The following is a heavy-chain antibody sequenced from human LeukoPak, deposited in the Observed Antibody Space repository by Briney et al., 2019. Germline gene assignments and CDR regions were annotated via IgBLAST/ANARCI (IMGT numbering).Heavy chain of an antibody. V-gene: IGHV3-7*01. CDR1: GFIFSSYW. J-gene: IGHJ4*02. Sequence: GGSLRLSCAASGFIFSSYWMSWVRQAPGNRLEWVANIKQDGSEEYYVDSVKGRFTISRDNAKNLLYLQMKSLRAEDTAVYYCARGTNWAFDYWGQGTLVIVSS. D-gene: IGHD2-2*01. CDR2: IKQDGSEE. CDR3: ARGTNWAFDY.